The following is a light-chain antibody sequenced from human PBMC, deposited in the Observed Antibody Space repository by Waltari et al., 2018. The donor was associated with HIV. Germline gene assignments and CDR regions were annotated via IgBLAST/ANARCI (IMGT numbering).Light chain of an antibody. Sequence: DIHLAQSPSSLSASVGDRVTITCQASQYIQNYLTWYQQRPGEAPKLLIYDASNLEAGVPSRFSGSGSGTYFTFTIGSLQSEDIATYHCQQYKSPHTFGQGTKLEIK. V-gene: IGKV1-33*01. CDR2: DAS. CDR3: QQYKSPHT. CDR1: QYIQNY. J-gene: IGKJ2*01.